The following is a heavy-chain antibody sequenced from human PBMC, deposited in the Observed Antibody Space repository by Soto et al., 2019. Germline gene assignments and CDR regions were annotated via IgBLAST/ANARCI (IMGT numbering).Heavy chain of an antibody. CDR1: GFTFGSYA. D-gene: IGHD2-2*01. V-gene: IGHV3-23*01. J-gene: IGHJ6*03. CDR3: AKALRPSLNFFYYMDV. Sequence: EVPLLESGGGLVQPGGSLRLSCVVSGFTFGSYAMSWVRQAPEKGPEWVAILGGNGFTTYYADSVKGRFTISGDKSKSTLCLQMNSLRADDTGVYYCAKALRPSLNFFYYMDVWGRGTSVTVSS. CDR2: LGGNGFTT.